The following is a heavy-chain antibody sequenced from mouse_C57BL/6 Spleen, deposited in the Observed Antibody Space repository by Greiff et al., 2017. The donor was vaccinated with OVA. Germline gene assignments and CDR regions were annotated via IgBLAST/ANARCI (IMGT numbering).Heavy chain of an antibody. Sequence: EVQLKESGGGLVKPGGSLKLSCAASGFTFSSYTMSWVRQTPEKRLEWVATISGGGGNTYYPDSVKGRFTISRDNAKNTLYLQMSSLRSEDTALYYCAREGFYYSNWFAYWGQGTLVTVSA. J-gene: IGHJ3*01. D-gene: IGHD2-5*01. CDR1: GFTFSSYT. CDR2: ISGGGGNT. CDR3: AREGFYYSNWFAY. V-gene: IGHV5-9*01.